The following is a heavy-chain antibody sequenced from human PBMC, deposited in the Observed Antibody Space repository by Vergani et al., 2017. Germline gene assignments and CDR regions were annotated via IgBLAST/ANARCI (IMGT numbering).Heavy chain of an antibody. CDR3: TRHGRSGWAGYFQH. J-gene: IGHJ1*01. CDR2: IYHSGST. Sequence: QLQLQESGSGLVKPSQTLSLTCAVSGGSISSGGYSWSWIRQPPGKGLEWIGYIYHSGSTYYNPSLKSRVTISVDSSKNQFSLKLSSVTAADTAVYYCTRHGRSGWAGYFQHWGQGTLVTASS. CDR1: GGSISSGGYS. V-gene: IGHV4-30-2*01. D-gene: IGHD6-19*01.